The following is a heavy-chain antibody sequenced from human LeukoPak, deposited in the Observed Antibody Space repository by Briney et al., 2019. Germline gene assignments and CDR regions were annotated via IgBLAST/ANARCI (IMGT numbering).Heavy chain of an antibody. D-gene: IGHD5-12*01. CDR3: ARAGGYASSWAY. Sequence: GGSLRLSCAASGFTFSSYWTSWVRQAPGKGLEWVANIKQDGNEKNYVDSVKGRFTISRDNAKNSLELQMNSLRDEDTAVYYCARAGGYASSWAYWGQGTLVTVSS. J-gene: IGHJ4*02. CDR2: IKQDGNEK. CDR1: GFTFSSYW. V-gene: IGHV3-7*01.